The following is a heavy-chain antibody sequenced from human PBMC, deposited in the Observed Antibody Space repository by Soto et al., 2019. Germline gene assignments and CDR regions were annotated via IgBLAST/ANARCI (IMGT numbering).Heavy chain of an antibody. V-gene: IGHV1-3*01. CDR2: INAGNGNT. CDR1: GYTFTSYA. Sequence: ASVNVSCKASGYTFTSYAMHWVRQAPGQRLEWMGWINAGNGNTKYSQKFQGRVTITRDTSASTAYMELSSLRSEDTAVYYCARVVGWFGELFLYFDYWGQGTLVTVSS. CDR3: ARVVGWFGELFLYFDY. J-gene: IGHJ4*02. D-gene: IGHD3-10*01.